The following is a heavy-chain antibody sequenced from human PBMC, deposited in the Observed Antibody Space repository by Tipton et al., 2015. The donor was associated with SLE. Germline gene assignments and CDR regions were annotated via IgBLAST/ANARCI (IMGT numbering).Heavy chain of an antibody. Sequence: TLSLTCIVSGGSINSSPYYWGWVRQTPGKGLEWLGVISFSGTTYFNPSLKSRITLSRDTSKNQFSLNRNSVTAADTAFYYCTRVMTGSRSDFWGRGTLVTVSP. V-gene: IGHV4-39*07. CDR3: TRVMTGSRSDF. CDR1: GGSINSSPYY. D-gene: IGHD1-26*01. J-gene: IGHJ4*02. CDR2: ISFSGTT.